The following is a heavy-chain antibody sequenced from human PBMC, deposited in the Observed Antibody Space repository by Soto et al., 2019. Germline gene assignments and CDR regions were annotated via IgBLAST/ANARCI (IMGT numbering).Heavy chain of an antibody. CDR1: GFSFVNYA. V-gene: IGHV3-23*01. CDR3: AKATTNGGWFNPFDS. J-gene: IGHJ4*02. Sequence: EVQLLESGGGLVQPGGSLRLSCAASGFSFVNYAMNWVRQAPWKGLEWVSGLSGSGTSTSYADSVKGRFTISRDNSRDTLFLQKNSVTADDTAVYYCAKATTNGGWFNPFDSWGQGALVTVSS. D-gene: IGHD6-19*01. CDR2: LSGSGTST.